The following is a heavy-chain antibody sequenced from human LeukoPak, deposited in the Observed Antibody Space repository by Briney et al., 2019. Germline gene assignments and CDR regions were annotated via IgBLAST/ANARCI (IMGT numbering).Heavy chain of an antibody. D-gene: IGHD5-18*01. Sequence: ASVKVSCKASGYTFTSYDINWVRQAPGQGLEWMGIINPSGGSTSYAQKFQGRVTMTRDTSTSTVYMELSSLRSEDTAVYYCARARGYSYGNRRGFLDYWGQGTLVTVSS. CDR2: INPSGGST. CDR1: GYTFTSYD. J-gene: IGHJ4*02. V-gene: IGHV1-46*01. CDR3: ARARGYSYGNRRGFLDY.